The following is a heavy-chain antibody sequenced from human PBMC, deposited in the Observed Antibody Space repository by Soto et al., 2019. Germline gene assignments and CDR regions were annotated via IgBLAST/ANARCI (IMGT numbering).Heavy chain of an antibody. Sequence: QVQLQESGPGLVKPSGTLSLTCDVSGGVVSSINWWSWVRQPPGKTLEWIGEVFHSGTTNYNPSLKSRVTMSVDKSKNQLSLKLSSVTAADTAVYYCARGGGTYSTSYGMDVWGQGTTVIVSS. CDR3: ARGGGTYSTSYGMDV. D-gene: IGHD5-18*01. CDR1: GGVVSSINW. CDR2: VFHSGTT. J-gene: IGHJ6*02. V-gene: IGHV4-4*02.